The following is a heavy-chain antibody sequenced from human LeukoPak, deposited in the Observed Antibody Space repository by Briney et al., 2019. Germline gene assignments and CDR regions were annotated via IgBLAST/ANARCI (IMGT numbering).Heavy chain of an antibody. D-gene: IGHD2-15*01. CDR2: IIPIFGTA. CDR1: GITFSSYA. V-gene: IGHV1-69*13. J-gene: IGHJ5*02. Sequence: SVKVSCKTSGITFSSYAINWVRQAPGQGLEGMGGIIPIFGTANYGQKFQGRVTITADESTSTVNMEMSSLRSEDTAVYYCARDLLHQNCSGGSCYSVWWFDPWGQGTLVTVSS. CDR3: ARDLLHQNCSGGSCYSVWWFDP.